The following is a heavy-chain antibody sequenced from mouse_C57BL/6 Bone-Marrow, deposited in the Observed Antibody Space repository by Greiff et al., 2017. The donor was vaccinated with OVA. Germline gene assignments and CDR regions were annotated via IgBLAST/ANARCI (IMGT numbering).Heavy chain of an antibody. CDR1: GYSFTSYY. CDR3: ARSITTVEYFDY. D-gene: IGHD1-1*01. V-gene: IGHV1-66*01. CDR2: IYPGSGNT. Sequence: VKLVESGPELVKPGASVKISCKASGYSFTSYYIHWVKQRPGQGLEWIGWIYPGSGNTKYNEKFKGKATLTADTSSSTAYMQLSSLTSEDSAVYYCARSITTVEYFDYWGQGTTLTVSS. J-gene: IGHJ2*01.